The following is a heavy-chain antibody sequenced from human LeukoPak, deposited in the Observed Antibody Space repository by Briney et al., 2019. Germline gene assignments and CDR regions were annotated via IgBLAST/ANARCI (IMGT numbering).Heavy chain of an antibody. CDR1: GGSFSGYY. V-gene: IGHV4-34*01. CDR3: ARPHYSRLFGGVNL. D-gene: IGHD3-16*01. Sequence: SETLSLTCAVYGGSFSGYYWSWIRQPPGKGLEWIGSIYYSGSTYYNPSLKSRVTISVDTSKNQFSLKLSSVTAADTAVYYCARPHYSRLFGGVNLWGQGTLVTVSS. CDR2: IYYSGST. J-gene: IGHJ4*02.